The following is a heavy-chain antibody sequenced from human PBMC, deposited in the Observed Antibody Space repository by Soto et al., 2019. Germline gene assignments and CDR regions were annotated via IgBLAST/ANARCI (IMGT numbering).Heavy chain of an antibody. D-gene: IGHD2-15*01. CDR2: IYKSTTT. J-gene: IGHJ5*01. CDR1: GDSISTVDYF. V-gene: IGHV4-30-4*01. CDR3: ARGRYCLTGRCFPNWFDS. Sequence: SETLSLTCSVSGDSISTVDYFWAWIRQPPGQALEYIGYIYKSTTTYYNPSFESRVAISLDMSKSQFSLNVTSVTAADTAVYFCARGRYCLTGRCFPNWFDSWGQGTLVTVSS.